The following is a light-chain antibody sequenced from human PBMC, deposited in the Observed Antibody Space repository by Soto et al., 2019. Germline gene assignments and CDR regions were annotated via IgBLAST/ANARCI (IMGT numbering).Light chain of an antibody. CDR3: QQYSTYSRT. CDR1: QNIRNW. V-gene: IGKV1-5*03. Sequence: DIPMTQSPSTLSASIGDRVTITCRASQNIRNWLAWYQQKPGKAPNLLIYKASNLEGGVPSRFSGSGSGTEFTLTISSLQPDDFATYYCQQYSTYSRTFGQGTKVEIK. CDR2: KAS. J-gene: IGKJ1*01.